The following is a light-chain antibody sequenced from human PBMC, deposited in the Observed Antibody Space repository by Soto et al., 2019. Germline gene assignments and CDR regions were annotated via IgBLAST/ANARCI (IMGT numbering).Light chain of an antibody. CDR1: QSVSNN. CDR2: DAS. CDR3: QQRSNWPRT. Sequence: EIVLTQSPATLSLSPGERATLSCRASQSVSNNLGWYQQKPGQAPRLLIYDASNRATDIPARFSGRGSGTDFTLTINSLEPEDCAVYYCQQRSNWPRTFGQGTKLEI. J-gene: IGKJ2*01. V-gene: IGKV3-11*01.